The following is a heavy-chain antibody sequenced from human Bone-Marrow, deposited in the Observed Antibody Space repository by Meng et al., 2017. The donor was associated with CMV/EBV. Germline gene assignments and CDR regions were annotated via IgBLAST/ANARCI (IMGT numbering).Heavy chain of an antibody. Sequence: ASVKVSCKASGYTFTGYYMHWVRQAPGQGLEWMGWINPNSGGTNYAQKFQGRVTMTRDTSISTAYMELSRLRSDDTAVYYCARDAAYYDFWSGYSGGFYFDYWGQGTLVTVSS. CDR1: GYTFTGYY. CDR3: ARDAAYYDFWSGYSGGFYFDY. V-gene: IGHV1-2*02. D-gene: IGHD3-3*01. CDR2: INPNSGGT. J-gene: IGHJ4*02.